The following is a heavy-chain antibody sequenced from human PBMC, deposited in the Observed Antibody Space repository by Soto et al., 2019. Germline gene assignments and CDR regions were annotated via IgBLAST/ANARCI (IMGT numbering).Heavy chain of an antibody. CDR1: GGSFSGYY. D-gene: IGHD3-3*01. CDR3: ARKYYDFWSGYYGY. V-gene: IGHV4-34*01. J-gene: IGHJ4*02. CDR2: INHSGST. Sequence: QVQLQQWGAGLLKPSETLSLTCAVYGGSFSGYYWRWIRQPPGKGLEWIGEINHSGSTNYNPSLKSRVTISVDTSKNQFSLKLSSVTAADTAVYYCARKYYDFWSGYYGYWGQGTLVTVSS.